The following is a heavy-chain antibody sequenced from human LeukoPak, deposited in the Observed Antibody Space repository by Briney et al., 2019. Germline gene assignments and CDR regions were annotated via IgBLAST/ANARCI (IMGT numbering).Heavy chain of an antibody. J-gene: IGHJ4*02. D-gene: IGHD3/OR15-3a*01. Sequence: GASVKASCKASGYTFTSYAMNWVRQAPGQGLEWMGWINTNTGNPTYAQGFAGRFVFSLDTSVSTAYLQISSLKAEDTAVYYCARDFRTGDHQLWGQGTLVTVSS. CDR1: GYTFTSYA. CDR2: INTNTGNP. CDR3: ARDFRTGDHQL. V-gene: IGHV7-4-1*02.